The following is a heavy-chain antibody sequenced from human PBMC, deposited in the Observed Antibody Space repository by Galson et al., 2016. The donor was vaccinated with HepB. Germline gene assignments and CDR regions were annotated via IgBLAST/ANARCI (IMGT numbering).Heavy chain of an antibody. CDR2: IYPGDSDI. CDR3: ARLSGDYLGY. V-gene: IGHV5-51*01. CDR1: GYSFTNSW. Sequence: QSGAEVKKPGESLKISCKGSGYSFTNSWIGWVCQMPGKGLEWMGIIYPGDSDIRYSPSFRGQVTISADKSITTAYLRWSSLKASDTAIYYCARLSGDYLGYWGQGTLVTVSS. J-gene: IGHJ4*02. D-gene: IGHD4-17*01.